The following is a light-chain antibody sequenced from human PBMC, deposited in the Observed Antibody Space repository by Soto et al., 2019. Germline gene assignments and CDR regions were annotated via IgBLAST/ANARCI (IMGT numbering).Light chain of an antibody. Sequence: IVLAESPGTLSLSPGERATLSCRASQSVSSSYLAWYQQKPGQAPRLLIYGASSRATSIPDRFSGSGSGTDFTLTISRLEPEDFAVYYCQQYGSSSPTFGQGTKV. J-gene: IGKJ1*01. CDR2: GAS. CDR1: QSVSSSY. V-gene: IGKV3-20*01. CDR3: QQYGSSSPT.